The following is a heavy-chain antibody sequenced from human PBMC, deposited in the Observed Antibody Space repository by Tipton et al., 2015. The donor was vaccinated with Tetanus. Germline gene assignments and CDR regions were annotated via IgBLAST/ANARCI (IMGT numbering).Heavy chain of an antibody. J-gene: IGHJ4*02. CDR2: IIPIFGTA. CDR1: GGTFSSYA. D-gene: IGHD3-22*01. V-gene: IGHV1-69*01. CDR3: ASYHGGGGYYDSSGYSIDY. Sequence: QVQLVQSGAEVKKPGSSVKVSCKASGGTFSSYAISWVRQAPGQGLEWMGGIIPIFGTANYAQKFQGRVTITADESTSTAYMELSSLRSEDTAVYYCASYHGGGGYYDSSGYSIDYWGQGTLVTVSS.